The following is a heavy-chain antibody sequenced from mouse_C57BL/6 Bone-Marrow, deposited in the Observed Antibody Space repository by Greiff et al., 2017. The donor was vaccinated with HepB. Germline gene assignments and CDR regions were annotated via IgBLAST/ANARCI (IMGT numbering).Heavy chain of an antibody. Sequence: QVQLQQSGAELVKPGASVKLSCKASGYTFTSYWMQWVKQRPGQGLEWIGEIDPSDSYTNYNQKFKGKATLTVDTSSSTAYMQLSSLTSEDSAVYYCARGLPFDYWGQGTTLTVSS. V-gene: IGHV1-50*01. D-gene: IGHD6-1*01. CDR1: GYTFTSYW. CDR2: IDPSDSYT. J-gene: IGHJ2*01. CDR3: ARGLPFDY.